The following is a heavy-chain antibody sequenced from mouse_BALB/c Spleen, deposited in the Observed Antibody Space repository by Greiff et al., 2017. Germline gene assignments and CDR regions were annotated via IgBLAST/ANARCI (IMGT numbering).Heavy chain of an antibody. D-gene: IGHD1-1*01. CDR2: ISYSGST. CDR3: ARYGSSYGAMDY. CDR1: GYSITSDYA. J-gene: IGHJ4*01. V-gene: IGHV3-2*02. Sequence: EVQLQQSGPGLVKPSQSLSLTCTVTGYSITSDYAWNWIRQFPGTKLEWMGYISYSGSTSYNPSLKSRISITRDTSKNQFFLQLNSVTTEDTATYYCARYGSSYGAMDYWGQGTSVTVSS.